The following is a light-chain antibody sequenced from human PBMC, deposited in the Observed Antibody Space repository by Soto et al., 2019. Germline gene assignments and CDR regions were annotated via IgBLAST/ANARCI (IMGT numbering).Light chain of an antibody. V-gene: IGKV3-20*01. Sequence: EIALTQSPGTLSLSPGDRATLSCRASQSVTSNYLAWYQQKPGQAPRLLLYGASRRAIGIPDRFSGSGSGTDFTLTISRLEPEDFAVYYCQQYDTSPPLTFGGGTKVEIK. CDR3: QQYDTSPPLT. CDR1: QSVTSNY. J-gene: IGKJ4*01. CDR2: GAS.